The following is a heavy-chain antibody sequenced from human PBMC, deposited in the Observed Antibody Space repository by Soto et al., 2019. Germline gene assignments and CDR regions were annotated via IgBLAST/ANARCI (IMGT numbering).Heavy chain of an antibody. V-gene: IGHV4-61*08. CDR3: ARARGGYFDY. CDR1: GDSVSSGAYY. CDR2: VYYSGST. J-gene: IGHJ4*02. Sequence: PSETLSLTCSVSGDSVSSGAYYWSWIRQPPGKGLEWIGYVYYSGSTSYNPSLETGVTISVDTSKNQFSLKLSSVTAADTAVYYCARARGGYFDYWGQGTLVTVSS.